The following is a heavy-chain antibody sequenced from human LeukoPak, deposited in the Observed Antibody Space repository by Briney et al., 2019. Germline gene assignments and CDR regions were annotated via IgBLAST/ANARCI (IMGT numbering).Heavy chain of an antibody. V-gene: IGHV3-23*01. CDR1: GFTFSNCA. Sequence: GGSLRLSCAASGFTFSNCAMSWVRQAPGKGPEWVSTISDDGVNTYYADSVKGRFTISRDNSKSTLYLQMNSLTAEDTAVYYCAKDSVPYYYGSGTYPDYWGQGTLVTVSS. CDR2: ISDDGVNT. CDR3: AKDSVPYYYGSGTYPDY. J-gene: IGHJ4*02. D-gene: IGHD3-10*01.